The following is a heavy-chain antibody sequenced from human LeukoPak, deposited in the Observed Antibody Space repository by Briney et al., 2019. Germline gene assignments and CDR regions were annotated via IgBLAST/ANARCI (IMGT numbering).Heavy chain of an antibody. D-gene: IGHD6-13*01. CDR1: GFTVSITY. J-gene: IGHJ4*02. CDR2: IYSGGST. V-gene: IGHV3-53*01. Sequence: GGSLRLSCAASGFTVSITYMSWVRQAPGKGLEWVSVIYSGGSTYYADSVKGRFTISRDNSKNTLYLQMNSLRAEDAAVYYCAKEDQQLAGNLDYWGQGTLVTVSS. CDR3: AKEDQQLAGNLDY.